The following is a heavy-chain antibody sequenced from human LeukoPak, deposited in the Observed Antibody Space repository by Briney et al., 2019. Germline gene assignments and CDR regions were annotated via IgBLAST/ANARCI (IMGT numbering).Heavy chain of an antibody. V-gene: IGHV4-59*08. Sequence: PSETLSLTCTVSGGSISSYYWSWIRQPPGKGLEWIGYIYYSGSTNYNPSLKSRVTISVDTSKNQFSLKLSSVTAADTAVYYCASYIAVAGNLVGFDYWGQGTLVTVSS. CDR1: GGSISSYY. D-gene: IGHD6-19*01. CDR3: ASYIAVAGNLVGFDY. CDR2: IYYSGST. J-gene: IGHJ4*02.